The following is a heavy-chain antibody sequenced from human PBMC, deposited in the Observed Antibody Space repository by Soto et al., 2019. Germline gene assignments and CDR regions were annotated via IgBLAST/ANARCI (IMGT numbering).Heavy chain of an antibody. Sequence: TLSLTCAVSGYSISSGYYWGWIRQPPGKGLEWIGSIYHSGSTYYNPSLKSRVTISVDTSKNQFSLKLSSVTAADTAVYYCARDRFVQVEPREYYYYGMDVWGQGTTVTVSS. CDR1: GYSISSGYY. CDR3: ARDRFVQVEPREYYYYGMDV. J-gene: IGHJ6*02. CDR2: IYHSGST. V-gene: IGHV4-38-2*02. D-gene: IGHD1-1*01.